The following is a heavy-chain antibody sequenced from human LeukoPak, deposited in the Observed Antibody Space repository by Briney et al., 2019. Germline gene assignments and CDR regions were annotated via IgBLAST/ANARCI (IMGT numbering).Heavy chain of an antibody. CDR3: ARHPNSNWDY. CDR1: GFTVSSTH. D-gene: IGHD6-13*01. V-gene: IGHV3-7*03. CDR2: INEGGNEK. J-gene: IGHJ4*02. Sequence: GGSLRLSCEASGFTVSSTHMVWVRQVPGKGLEWVVNINEGGNEKNYVDSVKGRFTASRNNAQNSLYLQMNSLRVEDTAVYYCARHPNSNWDYWGQGTLVTVSS.